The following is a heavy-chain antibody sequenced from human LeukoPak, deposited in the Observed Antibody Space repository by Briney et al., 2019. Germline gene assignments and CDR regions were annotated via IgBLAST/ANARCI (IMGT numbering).Heavy chain of an antibody. CDR2: INPSGGST. J-gene: IGHJ4*02. Sequence: ASVKVSCKASGYTFTSYYMHWVRQAPGQGLEWMGIINPSGGSTSYAQKFQGRVTMTRDTSTSTVYMELSSLRSEDTAVYYCATGLRRDFGVVKNFDYWGQGTLVTVSS. CDR1: GYTFTSYY. V-gene: IGHV1-46*01. CDR3: ATGLRRDFGVVKNFDY. D-gene: IGHD3-3*01.